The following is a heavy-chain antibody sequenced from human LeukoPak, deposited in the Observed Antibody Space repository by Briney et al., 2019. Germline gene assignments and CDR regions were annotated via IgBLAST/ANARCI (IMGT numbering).Heavy chain of an antibody. CDR3: AKEGGYCSSTSCYTGSFDY. D-gene: IGHD2-2*02. Sequence: GGSLRLSCAASGFTFSSYAMSWVRQAPGKGLEWVSAISGSGGSTYYADSVKGRFTISRNNSKNTLYLQMNSLRAEDTAVYYCAKEGGYCSSTSCYTGSFDYWGQGTLVTVSS. CDR2: ISGSGGST. J-gene: IGHJ4*02. CDR1: GFTFSSYA. V-gene: IGHV3-23*01.